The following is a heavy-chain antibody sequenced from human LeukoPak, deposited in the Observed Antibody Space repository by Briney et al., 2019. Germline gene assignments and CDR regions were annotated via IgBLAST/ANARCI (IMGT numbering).Heavy chain of an antibody. J-gene: IGHJ4*02. Sequence: GGSLRLSCAASGFTVSTDHMSWVRQAPGKGLEWVAVGYSDGRTYYTESVKGRFTISRDNSKNTLYLQMKSLRAEDTAIYYCARVRELSFDYWGQGTLVTVSS. CDR1: GFTVSTDH. CDR3: ARVRELSFDY. D-gene: IGHD3-16*02. V-gene: IGHV3-53*01. CDR2: GYSDGRT.